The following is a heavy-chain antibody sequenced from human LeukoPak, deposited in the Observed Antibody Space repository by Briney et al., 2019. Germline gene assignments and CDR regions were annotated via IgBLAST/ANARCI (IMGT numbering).Heavy chain of an antibody. Sequence: GGSLRLSCAASGFTFSSYAMSWVRQAPGKGLEWVSAISGSGGSTYYADSVKGRFTISRDNSKNTLYLQMNSLRAEDTAVYYCAKGTYYYDSSGYSDLDYWGQGTLVTVSS. CDR1: GFTFSSYA. CDR3: AKGTYYYDSSGYSDLDY. D-gene: IGHD3-22*01. CDR2: ISGSGGST. V-gene: IGHV3-23*01. J-gene: IGHJ4*02.